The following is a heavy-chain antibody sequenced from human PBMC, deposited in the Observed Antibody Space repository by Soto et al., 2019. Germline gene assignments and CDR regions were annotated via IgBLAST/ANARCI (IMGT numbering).Heavy chain of an antibody. J-gene: IGHJ4*02. Sequence: QVRLQESGPGLVEPSGTLSLTCAVSGGSIYTDDWWTWVRQTPGKGLEWIGEVHQFVGTNYNPSLRSRVTISIDKSKNQFSLELTTVTAAATAVYYCANWGVLNFPRLYWGPGTLVTVSS. CDR3: ANWGVLNFPRLY. CDR2: VHQFVGT. CDR1: GGSIYTDDW. V-gene: IGHV4-4*02. D-gene: IGHD3-16*01.